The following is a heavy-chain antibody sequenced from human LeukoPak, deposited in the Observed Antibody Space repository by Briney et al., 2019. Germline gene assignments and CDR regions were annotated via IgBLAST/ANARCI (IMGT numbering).Heavy chain of an antibody. D-gene: IGHD1-26*01. CDR2: IYYSGST. CDR1: GGSISSSYYY. CDR3: ARGRSNYYGMDV. V-gene: IGHV4-39*07. Sequence: PSETLSLTCTVSGGSISSSYYYWGWIRQPPGKGLEWIGSIYYSGSTYYNPSLKSRVTISVDTSKNQFSLKLRSVTAADTAVYYCARGRSNYYGMDVWGQGTTVTVSS. J-gene: IGHJ6*02.